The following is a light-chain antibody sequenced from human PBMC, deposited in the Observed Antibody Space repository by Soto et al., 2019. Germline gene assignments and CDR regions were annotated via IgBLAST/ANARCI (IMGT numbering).Light chain of an antibody. Sequence: QSALTQPPSASGSPGQSVTISCTGTSTDVGAYNYVSWYQQHPRKAPKLMIYEVTKRPSGVPDRFSGSKSGNTASLTVSGLQTEDEADYYCGSHAGNSNLVFGGGPKLTGL. CDR2: EVT. V-gene: IGLV2-8*01. CDR3: GSHAGNSNLV. CDR1: STDVGAYNY. J-gene: IGLJ3*02.